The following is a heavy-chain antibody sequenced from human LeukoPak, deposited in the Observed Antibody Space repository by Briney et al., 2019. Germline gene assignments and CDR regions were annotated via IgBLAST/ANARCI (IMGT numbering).Heavy chain of an antibody. CDR1: GFTFGDYA. D-gene: IGHD3-22*01. CDR3: TTGRSYYYDSSGYLDY. CDR2: IRSKAYGGTT. Sequence: PGGSLRLSCTASGFTFGDYAMSWVRQAPGKGLEWVGLIRSKAYGGTTEYAASVKGRFTISRDDSKSIAYLQMNSLKTEDTAVYYCTTGRSYYYDSSGYLDYWGQGTLVTVSS. V-gene: IGHV3-49*04. J-gene: IGHJ4*02.